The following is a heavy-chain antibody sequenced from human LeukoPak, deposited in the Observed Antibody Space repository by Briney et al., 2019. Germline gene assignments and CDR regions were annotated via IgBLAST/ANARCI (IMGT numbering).Heavy chain of an antibody. Sequence: PGGSLRLSCAASGFTFSTYAMSWVRQAPGKGLEWVSSISSSSYIYYADSVKGRFTISRDNAKNSLYLQMNSLRAEDTAVYYCASAFWSGYIDYWGQGTLVTVSS. CDR1: GFTFSTYA. CDR2: ISSSSYI. D-gene: IGHD3-3*01. CDR3: ASAFWSGYIDY. V-gene: IGHV3-21*01. J-gene: IGHJ4*02.